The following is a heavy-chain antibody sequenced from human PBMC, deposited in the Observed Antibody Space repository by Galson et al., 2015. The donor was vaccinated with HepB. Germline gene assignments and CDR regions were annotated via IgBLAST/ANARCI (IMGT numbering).Heavy chain of an antibody. CDR2: VSTSGART. Sequence: SLRLSCAASGFTFTTYAMTWVRQAPGKGLEWVSAVSTSGARTYYADSVRGRFTISRDNSKSILYVQMNSLRDEDTAVYYCARDSGDYYASATYYYWNYGLDVWGQGTTVTVSS. CDR1: GFTFTTYA. V-gene: IGHV3-23*01. CDR3: ARDSGDYYASATYYYWNYGLDV. J-gene: IGHJ6*02. D-gene: IGHD3-10*01.